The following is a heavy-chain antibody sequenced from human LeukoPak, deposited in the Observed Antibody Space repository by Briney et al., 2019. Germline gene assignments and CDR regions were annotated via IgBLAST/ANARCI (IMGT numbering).Heavy chain of an antibody. V-gene: IGHV4-59*01. Sequence: SETLSLTCTVSGGSISSYYGSWLRQPPGKGLEWIGYIYYSGSPNYNPSLKSRVTISVDTSKNQFSLKLSSVTAADTAVYYCARVRGWYGSYWFDPWGQGTLVTVSS. CDR2: IYYSGSP. CDR3: ARVRGWYGSYWFDP. D-gene: IGHD6-19*01. CDR1: GGSISSYY. J-gene: IGHJ5*02.